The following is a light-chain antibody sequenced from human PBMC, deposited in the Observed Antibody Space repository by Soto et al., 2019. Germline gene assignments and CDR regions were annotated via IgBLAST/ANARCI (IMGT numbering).Light chain of an antibody. J-gene: IGLJ1*01. CDR1: SSDVGGYNY. CDR2: EVS. CDR3: SSYTSSSTPYV. V-gene: IGLV2-14*01. Sequence: QSALTQPASVSGSPGQSITISCTGTSSDVGGYNYVSWYQQHPGKAPKLMIYEVSNRPSGVSNRFSGSKSGNTASQTISGLQAEDEADYYCSSYTSSSTPYVFGTGTKLTVL.